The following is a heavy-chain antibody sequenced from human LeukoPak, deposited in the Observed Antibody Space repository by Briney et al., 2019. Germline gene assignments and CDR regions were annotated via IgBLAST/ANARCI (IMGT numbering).Heavy chain of an antibody. Sequence: ASVKASCKASGYTFTVYFMHGVRPAPGQGIEWKGWIHPNSGGTNYAQKFQGRATMTRDTSISTAYMELSRLRSDDTAVYYCARELNYDSSGYYFDYWGQGTLVTVSS. J-gene: IGHJ4*02. D-gene: IGHD3-22*01. V-gene: IGHV1-2*02. CDR3: ARELNYDSSGYYFDY. CDR2: IHPNSGGT. CDR1: GYTFTVYF.